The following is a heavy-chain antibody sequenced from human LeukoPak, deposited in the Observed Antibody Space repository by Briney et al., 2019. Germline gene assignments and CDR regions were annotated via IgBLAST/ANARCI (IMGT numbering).Heavy chain of an antibody. CDR1: GGTFSTSA. CDR3: ARGSGDYVWGSYRPIHLDS. D-gene: IGHD3-16*02. V-gene: IGHV1-69*13. J-gene: IGHJ4*02. CDR2: IIPMFGTA. Sequence: SVKVSCKTSGGTFSTSAISWVRQAPGQGLEWMGGIIPMFGTADYAQKFQGRVTITADESTTTAYMDLSSLRSVDTAVYYCARGSGDYVWGSYRPIHLDSWGQGTLVTVSS.